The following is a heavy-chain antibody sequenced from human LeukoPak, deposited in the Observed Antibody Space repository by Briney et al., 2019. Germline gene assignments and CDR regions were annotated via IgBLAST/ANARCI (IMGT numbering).Heavy chain of an antibody. CDR1: GYTFTGYY. Sequence: VASVKVSCKASGYTFTGYYIHWVRQAPGQGLEWMGWINPNTGGTSFAQKFQGSVTLTRDTSISTAYMELSRLRSDDTAVYYCARGLYLGELSPFDYWGRGTLVTVSS. J-gene: IGHJ4*02. D-gene: IGHD3-16*02. V-gene: IGHV1-2*02. CDR3: ARGLYLGELSPFDY. CDR2: INPNTGGT.